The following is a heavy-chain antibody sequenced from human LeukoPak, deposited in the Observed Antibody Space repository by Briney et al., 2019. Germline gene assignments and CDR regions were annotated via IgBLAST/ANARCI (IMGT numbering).Heavy chain of an antibody. D-gene: IGHD4-11*01. Sequence: ASVKVSCKASGYTFTSYDINWVRQATGQGLEWMGWMNPNSGNTGYAQKFQGRVTMTRNTSISTAYMELSSLGSEDTAVYYCARGSYDYSTWGVDYWGQGTLVTVSS. CDR3: ARGSYDYSTWGVDY. CDR2: MNPNSGNT. CDR1: GYTFTSYD. J-gene: IGHJ4*02. V-gene: IGHV1-8*01.